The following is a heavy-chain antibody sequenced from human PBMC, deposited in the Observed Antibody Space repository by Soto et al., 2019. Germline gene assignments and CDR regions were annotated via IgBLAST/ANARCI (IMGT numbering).Heavy chain of an antibody. CDR2: IYWDDDK. V-gene: IGHV2-5*02. CDR1: GFSLSTSGVG. CDR3: AHSVLGYCSGCSCYSNWFDA. D-gene: IGHD2-15*01. Sequence: QITLKESGPTLVKPTQTLTLTCTFSGFSLSTSGVGVGWIRQPPGKALEWLALIYWDDDKRYSPSLKSRLTTPKDTPKIQAVPTMPSTDPVDTATYYRAHSVLGYCSGCSCYSNWFDAWGQGTLVTVSS. J-gene: IGHJ5*02.